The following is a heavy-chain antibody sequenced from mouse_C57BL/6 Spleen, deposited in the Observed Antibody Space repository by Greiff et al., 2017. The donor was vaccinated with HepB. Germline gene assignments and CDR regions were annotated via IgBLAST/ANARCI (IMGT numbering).Heavy chain of an antibody. CDR1: GYAFSSSW. D-gene: IGHD2-1*01. J-gene: IGHJ2*01. CDR3: AGIYYGNWGNYFDY. V-gene: IGHV1-82*01. CDR2: IYPGDGDT. Sequence: VKLVESGPELVKPGASVKISCKASGYAFSSSWMNWVKQRPGKGLEWIGRIYPGDGDTNYNGKFKGKATLTADKSSSTAYMQLSSLTSEDSAVYFCAGIYYGNWGNYFDYWGQGTTLTVSS.